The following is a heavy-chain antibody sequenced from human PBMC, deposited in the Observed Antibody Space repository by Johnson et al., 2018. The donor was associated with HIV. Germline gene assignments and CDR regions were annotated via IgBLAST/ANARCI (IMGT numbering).Heavy chain of an antibody. CDR1: GFTFSTYG. CDR2: IRDDGSNK. V-gene: IGHV3-30*02. CDR3: ARDRYSSSSLDAFDV. D-gene: IGHD6-6*01. Sequence: QVQLVESGGGVVQPGGSLRLSCAASGFTFSTYGMHWVRQAPGKGLEWVAFIRDDGSNKYYADSVKGRFTISRDNSKNTLYLQMNSLRAEDTAVYYCARDRYSSSSLDAFDVWGQGTMVTVSS. J-gene: IGHJ3*01.